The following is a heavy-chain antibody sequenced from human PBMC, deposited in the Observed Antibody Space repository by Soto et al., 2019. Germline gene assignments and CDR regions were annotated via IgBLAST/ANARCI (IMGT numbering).Heavy chain of an antibody. V-gene: IGHV6-1*01. CDR1: GDSVSSNSAA. J-gene: IGHJ6*02. CDR3: GREVYYYYYGMDV. Sequence: SQTLSLTCAISGDSVSSNSAAWNWLRQSPSRGLEWLGRTYYRSKWYNDYAVSVKSRITINPDTSKNQFSLQLNSVTPEDTAVYYCGREVYYYYYGMDVWGQGTPVTVSS. CDR2: TYYRSKWYN.